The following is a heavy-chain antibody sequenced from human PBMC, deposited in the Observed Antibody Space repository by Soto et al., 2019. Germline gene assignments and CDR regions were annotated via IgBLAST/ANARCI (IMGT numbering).Heavy chain of an antibody. CDR3: ARDIVVVQAARDNWFDP. D-gene: IGHD2-2*01. Sequence: PXETLSLTCTVSGGSVSSGDYYWSWIRQPPGKGLEWIGYIYYSGSTYYNPSLKSRVTISVDTSKNQFSLKLSSVTAADTAVYYCARDIVVVQAARDNWFDPWGQGTLVTVSS. V-gene: IGHV4-30-4*01. CDR2: IYYSGST. J-gene: IGHJ5*02. CDR1: GGSVSSGDYY.